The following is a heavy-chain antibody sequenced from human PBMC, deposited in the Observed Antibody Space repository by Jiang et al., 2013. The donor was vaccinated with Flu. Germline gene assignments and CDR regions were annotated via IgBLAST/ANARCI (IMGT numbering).Heavy chain of an antibody. J-gene: IGHJ4*02. CDR2: TYYRSQWST. V-gene: IGHV6-1*01. CDR3: ARKVAGGALDY. D-gene: IGHD5-12*01. Sequence: SVSTKSADWNWFRQSPSRGLEWLGRTYYRSQWSTDYAVSMKGRITINPDTSKNQFSLHLNSVTPQDTAVYYCARKVAGGALDYWGQGTLVTVSS. CDR1: SVSTKSAD.